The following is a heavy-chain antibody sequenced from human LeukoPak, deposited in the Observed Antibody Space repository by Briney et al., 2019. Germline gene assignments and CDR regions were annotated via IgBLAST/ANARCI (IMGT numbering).Heavy chain of an antibody. J-gene: IGHJ6*03. CDR3: VRHQDWSSSPSYMEV. CDR2: INYSGRT. V-gene: IGHV4-39*01. Sequence: SSETLSLTCSVSGVSVNTFGYFWGWVRQPPGKGLQWIGRINYSGRTFCIPSLESRVTLSVDTSKNEFSLILSSLTASDTALYFCVRHQDWSSSPSYMEVWGKGTTVSISS. D-gene: IGHD6-13*01. CDR1: GVSVNTFGYF.